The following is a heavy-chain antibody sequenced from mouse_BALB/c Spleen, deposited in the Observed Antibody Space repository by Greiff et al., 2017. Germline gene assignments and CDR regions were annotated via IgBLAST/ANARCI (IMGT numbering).Heavy chain of an antibody. J-gene: IGHJ3*01. CDR2: INPSSGYT. V-gene: IGHV1-4*02. D-gene: IGHD2-1*01. CDR1: GYTFTSYT. CDR3: ARGGYGNYGAY. Sequence: QVQLQQSAAELARPGASVKMSCKASGYTFTSYTMHWVKQRPGQGLEWIGYINPSSGYTEYNQKFKDKTTLTADKSSSTAYMQLSSLTSEDSAVYYCARGGYGNYGAYWGQGTLGTVSA.